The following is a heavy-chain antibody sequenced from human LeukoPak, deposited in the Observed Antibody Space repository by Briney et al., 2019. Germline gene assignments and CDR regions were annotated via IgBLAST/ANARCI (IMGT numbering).Heavy chain of an antibody. CDR1: GGSISSSRYF. CDR2: IYHSGST. Sequence: SETLSLTCTVSGGSISSSRYFWGWIRQPPGKGLEWIGNIYHSGSTYYNPSLMSRVTISVDASQNQFSLKLSSVTGADTAVYYCARIRRDGYNYSDYWGQGTLVTVSS. V-gene: IGHV4-39*01. D-gene: IGHD5-24*01. CDR3: ARIRRDGYNYSDY. J-gene: IGHJ4*02.